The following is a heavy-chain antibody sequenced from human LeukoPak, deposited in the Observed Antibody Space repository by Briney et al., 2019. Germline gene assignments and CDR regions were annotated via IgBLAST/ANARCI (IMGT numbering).Heavy chain of an antibody. CDR2: IYSGGST. Sequence: SGGSLRLSCAASGFTVSSNYMSWVRQAPGKGLEWVSVIYSGGSTYYADSVKGRFTISRDNSKNTLYLQMNSLRAEDTAVYYCASRYSYGYWDFDYWGQGTLVTVSS. CDR3: ASRYSYGYWDFDY. CDR1: GFTVSSNY. D-gene: IGHD5-18*01. V-gene: IGHV3-53*01. J-gene: IGHJ4*02.